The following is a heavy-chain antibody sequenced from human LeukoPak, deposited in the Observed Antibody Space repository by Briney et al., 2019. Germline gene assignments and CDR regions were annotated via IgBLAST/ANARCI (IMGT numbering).Heavy chain of an antibody. CDR3: SRGYSSGWYVGLDY. CDR1: GYTFIGYY. J-gene: IGHJ4*02. V-gene: IGHV1-2*02. Sequence: GASVKVSCKASGYTFIGYYIHWVRQAPGQGLEWMGWINPNSGGTNYAQKFQGRVTMTRDTSITTAYMDLSRLRSDDTAVYYCSRGYSSGWYVGLDYWGQGTLVTVSS. CDR2: INPNSGGT. D-gene: IGHD6-19*01.